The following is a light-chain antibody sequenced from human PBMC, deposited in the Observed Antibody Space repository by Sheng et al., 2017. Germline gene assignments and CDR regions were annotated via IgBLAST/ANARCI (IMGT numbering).Light chain of an antibody. J-gene: IGLJ2*01. CDR2: DDG. V-gene: IGLV3-21*02. Sequence: SYVLTQPPSVSVAPGRTANIPCGGDNIGSKSVQWYQQRPGQTPVLVVYDDGTRPSGIPERISGSNSGNTATLTITRVEPGDEADYYCQVWHGRRDHVVLFVGGTKLIVL. CDR3: QVWHGRRDHVVL. CDR1: NIGSKS.